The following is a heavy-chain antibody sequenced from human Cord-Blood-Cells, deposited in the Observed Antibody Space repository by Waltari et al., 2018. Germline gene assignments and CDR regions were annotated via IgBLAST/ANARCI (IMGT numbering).Heavy chain of an antibody. V-gene: IGHV3-30-3*01. D-gene: IGHD3-3*01. CDR1: GFTFSSYA. Sequence: QVQLVESGGGVVQPGRSLRLSCAASGFTFSSYAMHWVRPAPGKGLEWVAVISYDGSNKYYADSVKGRFTISRDNSKNTLYLQMNSLRAEDTAVYYCARDPRSGYDYWGQGTLVTVSS. CDR3: ARDPRSGYDY. J-gene: IGHJ4*02. CDR2: ISYDGSNK.